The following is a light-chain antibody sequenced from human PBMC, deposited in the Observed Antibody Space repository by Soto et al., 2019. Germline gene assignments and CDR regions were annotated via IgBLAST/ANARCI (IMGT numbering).Light chain of an antibody. CDR3: HQYHYWWT. Sequence: EIMLTPSPATLSVSPVEIVTLSFRDSKSVSGHFAWYQQKPGQAPRLIISGASTRATGIPARFSGSGSGTEFTFTISSLQSEDVAVYYCHQYHYWWTFGQGAKVDNK. CDR2: GAS. V-gene: IGKV3-15*01. J-gene: IGKJ1*01. CDR1: KSVSGH.